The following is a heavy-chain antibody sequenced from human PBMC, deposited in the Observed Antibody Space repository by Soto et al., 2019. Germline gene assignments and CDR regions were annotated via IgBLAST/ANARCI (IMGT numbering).Heavy chain of an antibody. V-gene: IGHV3-21*01. CDR3: ARKGIAAAGPIVPFDY. J-gene: IGHJ4*02. CDR1: GFTFSSST. D-gene: IGHD6-13*01. Sequence: GGSLSLCSAASGFTFSSSTMNWVRQAHGKGLEWVSSISSSSSYIYYADSVKGRFTISRDNAKNSLYLQMNSLRAEDTAVYYCARKGIAAAGPIVPFDYWGQGTLVTVSS. CDR2: ISSSSSYI.